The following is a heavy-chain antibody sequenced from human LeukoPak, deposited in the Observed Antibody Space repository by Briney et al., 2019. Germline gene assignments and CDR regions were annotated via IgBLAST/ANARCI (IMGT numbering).Heavy chain of an antibody. Sequence: ASVTVSCKSSGYTFTAYYMHWVRQAPGQGLEWMGWIKPNSGGTNYGQKFQGRVTMTGDTSISTVYMEVSGLRSGDTAEYYCAREYCSGGSCYSAFDYWGQGTLVTVSS. D-gene: IGHD2-15*01. J-gene: IGHJ4*02. CDR2: IKPNSGGT. CDR1: GYTFTAYY. V-gene: IGHV1-2*02. CDR3: AREYCSGGSCYSAFDY.